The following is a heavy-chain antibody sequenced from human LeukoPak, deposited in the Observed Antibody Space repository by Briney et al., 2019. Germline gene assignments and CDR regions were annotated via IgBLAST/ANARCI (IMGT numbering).Heavy chain of an antibody. CDR1: GFKFSTYW. J-gene: IGHJ6*03. D-gene: IGHD3-16*01. CDR2: IKQDGSEK. Sequence: GGSLRLSCVASGFKFSTYWMSWVRQAPGKGLEWVANIKQDGSEKYYVDSVKGRFTISRDNAKNSLYLQMNSLRAEDTAVYYCARYVRGSYPTYYCYYMDVWGKGTTVTVSS. V-gene: IGHV3-7*01. CDR3: ARYVRGSYPTYYCYYMDV.